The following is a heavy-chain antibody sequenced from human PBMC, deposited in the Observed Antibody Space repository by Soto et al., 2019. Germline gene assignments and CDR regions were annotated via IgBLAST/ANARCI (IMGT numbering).Heavy chain of an antibody. D-gene: IGHD3-3*01. J-gene: IGHJ6*02. CDR3: ARGRFLEWLPKDYYYYYCMDV. Sequence: SVKVSCKASGGTFSSYAISWVRQAPGQGLEWMGGIIPIFGTANYAQKFQGRVTITADESTSTAYMELSSLRSEDTAVYYCARGRFLEWLPKDYYYYYCMDVWRQGTTVTVSS. V-gene: IGHV1-69*13. CDR2: IIPIFGTA. CDR1: GGTFSSYA.